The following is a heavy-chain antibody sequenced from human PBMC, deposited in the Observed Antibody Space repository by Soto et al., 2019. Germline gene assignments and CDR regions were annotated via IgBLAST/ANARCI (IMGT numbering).Heavy chain of an antibody. CDR3: AKDIGMLSGSYNVDFNYYYGMDV. Sequence: GGPLRLSFAASGLTFVVYAMICVRKAPGQVLEWVSGISWNSGSIGYADSVKGRFTISRDNAKNSLYLQMNSLRAEDTALYYCAKDIGMLSGSYNVDFNYYYGMDVWGQGT. J-gene: IGHJ6*02. CDR2: ISWNSGSI. CDR1: GLTFVVYA. D-gene: IGHD1-26*01. V-gene: IGHV3-9*01.